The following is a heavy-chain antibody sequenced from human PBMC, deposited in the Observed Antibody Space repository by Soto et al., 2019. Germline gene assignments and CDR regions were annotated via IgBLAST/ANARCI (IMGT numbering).Heavy chain of an antibody. V-gene: IGHV3-53*01. D-gene: IGHD6-19*01. Sequence: GVSLRLSCAASGFTVSSTYMRWVRQAPGKGLEWVSVIYSGGSTYYADSVKGRFTISRDNSKNTLYLQMNRLRAEDTAVYYCSRFRADSSGWHPAGYLDYRGHGTSDTVSS. CDR1: GFTVSSTY. CDR2: IYSGGST. CDR3: SRFRADSSGWHPAGYLDY. J-gene: IGHJ4*01.